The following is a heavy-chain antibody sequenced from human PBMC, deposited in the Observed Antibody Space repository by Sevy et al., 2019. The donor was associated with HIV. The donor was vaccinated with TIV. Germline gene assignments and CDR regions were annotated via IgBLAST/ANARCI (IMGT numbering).Heavy chain of an antibody. J-gene: IGHJ4*02. D-gene: IGHD1-1*01. CDR3: TTDSKQRGLSALLDS. CDR1: GFTFSNAW. CDR2: IKSKTDGGTT. V-gene: IGHV3-15*01. Sequence: GGSLRLSCAASGFTFSNAWMSWVRQAPGKGLEWVGRIKSKTDGGTTDYAAPVKGRFTISRDDAKNTLYLQMNSLKAEDTAMYYCTTDSKQRGLSALLDSWGQGTLVTVSS.